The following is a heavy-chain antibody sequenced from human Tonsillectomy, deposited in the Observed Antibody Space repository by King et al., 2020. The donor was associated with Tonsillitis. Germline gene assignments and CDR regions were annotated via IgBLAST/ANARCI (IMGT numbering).Heavy chain of an antibody. Sequence: VQLVESGGGLVQPGRSLRLSCTGSGFTFGDSAMNWVRRAPGKGLEWVGFIRSKNFGGTTDYAATVKGRFTISRDDSKSIAYLQMDSLKTEDTAVYYCTKVDGSGQSFVYWGQGTLVTVSS. V-gene: IGHV3-49*04. D-gene: IGHD2-8*02. CDR1: GFTFGDSA. CDR2: IRSKNFGGTT. CDR3: TKVDGSGQSFVY. J-gene: IGHJ4*02.